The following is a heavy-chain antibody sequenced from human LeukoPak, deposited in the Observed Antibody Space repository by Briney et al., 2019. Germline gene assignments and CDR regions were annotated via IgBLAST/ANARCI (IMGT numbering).Heavy chain of an antibody. D-gene: IGHD5-18*01. J-gene: IGHJ3*02. V-gene: IGHV3-53*01. CDR1: GFTVSSNY. CDR3: ARDGYSYFDAFDI. Sequence: GGSLRLSCAASGFTVSSNYMSWVRQAPGKGLEWVSVIYSGGSTYYADSVKGRFTISRDNSKNTLYLQMNSLRAEDTAVYYCARDGYSYFDAFDIWGQGTMVTVSS. CDR2: IYSGGST.